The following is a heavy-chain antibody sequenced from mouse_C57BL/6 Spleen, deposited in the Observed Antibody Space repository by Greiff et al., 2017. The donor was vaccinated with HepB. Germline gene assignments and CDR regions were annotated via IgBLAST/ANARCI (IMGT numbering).Heavy chain of an antibody. D-gene: IGHD3-2*02. CDR2: IDPSDSYT. CDR1: GYTFTSYW. V-gene: IGHV1-69*01. Sequence: VQLQQPGAELVMPGASVKLSCKASGYTFTSYWMHWVKQRPGQGLEWIGEIDPSDSYTNYNQKFKGKSTLTVDKSSSTAYMPLSSLTSEDSAVYYCARGTQTAQAPYYFDYWGQGTTLTVSS. CDR3: ARGTQTAQAPYYFDY. J-gene: IGHJ2*01.